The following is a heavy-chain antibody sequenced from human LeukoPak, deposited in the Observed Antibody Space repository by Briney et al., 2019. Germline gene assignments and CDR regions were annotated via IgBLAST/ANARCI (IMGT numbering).Heavy chain of an antibody. Sequence: SETLSLTCTVSGGSISPYYWSWIRQPPGKGLEWIGYIYYSGSGGTNHNPSLKSRVTISVGTSKNQFSLNLSSMTAADTAVYYCARHAVYAGSGWSFDYWGQGTLVTVSS. V-gene: IGHV4-59*08. D-gene: IGHD6-19*01. CDR2: IYYSGSGGT. CDR3: ARHAVYAGSGWSFDY. J-gene: IGHJ4*02. CDR1: GGSISPYY.